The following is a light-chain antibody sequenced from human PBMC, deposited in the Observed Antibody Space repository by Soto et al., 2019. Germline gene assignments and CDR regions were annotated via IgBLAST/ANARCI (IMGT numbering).Light chain of an antibody. V-gene: IGLV2-14*01. CDR1: SSDVGGYNY. J-gene: IGLJ1*01. CDR3: SSYTSSSTYV. Sequence: QSALTQPASVSGSPGQSITISCTGTSSDVGGYNYVSWYQQHPRKAPKLMIYEVTNRPSGVSNRFSGSKSGNTASLTISGLQAEDEADYYCSSYTSSSTYVFGTGTKRTVL. CDR2: EVT.